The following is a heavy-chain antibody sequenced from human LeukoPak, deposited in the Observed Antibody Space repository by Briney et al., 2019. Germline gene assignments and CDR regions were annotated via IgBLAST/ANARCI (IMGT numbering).Heavy chain of an antibody. V-gene: IGHV4-30-4*01. CDR1: GGSISSGDYY. Sequence: SETLSLTCTVSGGSISSGDYYWSWIRQPPGKGLEWIGYIYYSGSTYYNPSLKSRVTISVDRSKNQFSLKLSSVTAADTAVYYCARDLPYGGNPTPPWLGYWGQGTLVTVSS. CDR3: ARDLPYGGNPTPPWLGY. D-gene: IGHD4-23*01. J-gene: IGHJ4*02. CDR2: IYYSGST.